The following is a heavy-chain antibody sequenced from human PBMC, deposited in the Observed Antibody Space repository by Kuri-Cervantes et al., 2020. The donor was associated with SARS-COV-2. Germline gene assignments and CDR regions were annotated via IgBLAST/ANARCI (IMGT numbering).Heavy chain of an antibody. V-gene: IGHV4-39*07. D-gene: IGHD3-10*01. Sequence: SETLSLTCTVSGGSISSSSYYWGWIRQPPGKGLEWIGSIYYSGSTYYNPPLKSRVTISVDTSKNQFSLKLSSVTAADTAVYYCARGRPSYYGSGSYLTWFDPWGQGTLVTVSS. CDR3: ARGRPSYYGSGSYLTWFDP. CDR1: GGSISSSSYY. J-gene: IGHJ5*02. CDR2: IYYSGST.